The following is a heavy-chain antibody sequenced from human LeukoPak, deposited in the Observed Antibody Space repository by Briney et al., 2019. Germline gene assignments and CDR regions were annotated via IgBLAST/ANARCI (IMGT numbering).Heavy chain of an antibody. Sequence: PSETLSLTCAVYGGSFSGYYWSWIRQPPGKGLEWIGEINHSGSTNYNPSLKGRVTISVDTSKNQFSLKLSSVTAADTAVYYCARGARDRYNYYYYSMDVWGQGTTVTVSS. CDR2: INHSGST. J-gene: IGHJ6*02. V-gene: IGHV4-34*01. CDR1: GGSFSGYY. D-gene: IGHD1-14*01. CDR3: ARGARDRYNYYYYSMDV.